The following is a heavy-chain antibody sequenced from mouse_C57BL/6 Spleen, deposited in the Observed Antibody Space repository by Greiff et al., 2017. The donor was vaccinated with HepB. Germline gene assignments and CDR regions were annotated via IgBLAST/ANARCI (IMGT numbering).Heavy chain of an antibody. CDR3: ARDPFMDY. J-gene: IGHJ4*01. V-gene: IGHV5-16*01. CDR1: GFTFSDYY. Sequence: EVKLVESEGGLVQPGSSMKLSCTASGFTFSDYYMAWVRQVPEKGLEWVANINYDGSSTYYLDSLKSRFIISRDNAKNILYLQMSSLKSEDTATYYCARDPFMDYWGQGTSVTVSS. CDR2: INYDGSST.